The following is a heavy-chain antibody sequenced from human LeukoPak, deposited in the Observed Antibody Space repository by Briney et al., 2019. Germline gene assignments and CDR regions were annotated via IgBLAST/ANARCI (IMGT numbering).Heavy chain of an antibody. D-gene: IGHD1-1*01. CDR1: GYIFTDYF. Sequence: GASVNVSCKTSGYIFTDYFLHSVRQAPGHGLEWMGWINPDSGGTNYAQKFQGRVTITTDTSVNTVYMELTGLTSDDTAVYYCGRDGQRERWVDPWGQGTLVTVSS. CDR2: INPDSGGT. CDR3: GRDGQRERWVDP. J-gene: IGHJ5*02. V-gene: IGHV1-2*02.